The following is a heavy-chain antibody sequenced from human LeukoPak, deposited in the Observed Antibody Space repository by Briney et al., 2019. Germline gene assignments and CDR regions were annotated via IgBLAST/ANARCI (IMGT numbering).Heavy chain of an antibody. V-gene: IGHV1-18*01. Sequence: ASVKVSCKASGYTFTSYGISWVRQAPGQGLEWMGWISAYNGNTNYAQKLQGRVTMTTDTSTSTAYMELRSLRSDDTAVYYCARAPPIVVVVAATVDDAFDIWGQGTMVTVSS. J-gene: IGHJ3*02. CDR3: ARAPPIVVVVAATVDDAFDI. CDR1: GYTFTSYG. D-gene: IGHD2-15*01. CDR2: ISAYNGNT.